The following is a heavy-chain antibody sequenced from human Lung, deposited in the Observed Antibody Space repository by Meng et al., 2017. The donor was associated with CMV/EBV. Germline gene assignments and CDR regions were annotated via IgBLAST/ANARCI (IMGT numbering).Heavy chain of an antibody. CDR3: GRDYVNSIDH. CDR2: IGHDGNNE. J-gene: IGHJ4*02. V-gene: IGHV3-30*02. CDR1: GFTFGNYA. Sequence: VRLVAAGGGWVQPGGSLRLSCATSGFTFGNYAMHWVRQAPGKGLEWLAFIGHDGNNEQYADSMKGRFTISRDNFNTVYLQMRSLRDEDTALYYCGRDYVNSIDHWGQGTLVTVSS. D-gene: IGHD2/OR15-2a*01.